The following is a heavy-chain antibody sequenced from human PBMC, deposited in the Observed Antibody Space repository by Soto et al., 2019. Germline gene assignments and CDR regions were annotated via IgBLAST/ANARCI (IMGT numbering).Heavy chain of an antibody. V-gene: IGHV3-33*08. CDR3: ARWGIAAGDY. CDR2: IWYDGSNK. Sequence: TGRSLRLSCAASGFTFSNYGMHRVRQAPGKGLEWVAVIWYDGSNKYYADSVKGRFTISRDNSKNTLYLQMNSLRAEDTAVYYCARWGIAAGDYWGQGTLVTVSS. J-gene: IGHJ4*02. D-gene: IGHD6-13*01. CDR1: GFTFSNYG.